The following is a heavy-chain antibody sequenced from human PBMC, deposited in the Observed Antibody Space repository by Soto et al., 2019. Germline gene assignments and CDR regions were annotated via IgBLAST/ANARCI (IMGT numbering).Heavy chain of an antibody. CDR2: ISGSGGST. Sequence: HPGGSLRLSCAASGFTFSSYAMSRVRQAPGKGLEWVSAISGSGGSTYYADSVKGRFTFSRDNSKNTLYLQMNSMRAEDTAVYYCAKGGGYCSGGSCYHGRVYFDYWGQGTTVPASS. CDR3: AKGGGYCSGGSCYHGRVYFDY. CDR1: GFTFSSYA. D-gene: IGHD2-15*01. V-gene: IGHV3-23*01. J-gene: IGHJ4*02.